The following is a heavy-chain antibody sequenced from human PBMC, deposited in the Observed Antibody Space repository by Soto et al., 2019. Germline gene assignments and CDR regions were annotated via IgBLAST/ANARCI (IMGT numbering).Heavy chain of an antibody. CDR2: ISSDGDTI. J-gene: IGHJ6*02. Sequence: EVQLIESGGGWVQPGTSLRVSCVASGFTFHEYAIHWVRQAPGKGLEWVSGISSDGDTIAYADSVQGRFTVFRDNAKNSLYLQMNSLRAQDTALYYCTKGGYDLIYYFGMDVWGQGTTVTVSS. D-gene: IGHD5-12*01. CDR3: TKGGYDLIYYFGMDV. V-gene: IGHV3-9*01. CDR1: GFTFHEYA.